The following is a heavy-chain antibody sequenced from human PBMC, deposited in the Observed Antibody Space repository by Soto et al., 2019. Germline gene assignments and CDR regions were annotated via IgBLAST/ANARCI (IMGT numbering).Heavy chain of an antibody. D-gene: IGHD1-26*01. V-gene: IGHV4-59*12. CDR3: VRVGVGIGNHFDS. CDR2: IHYSGRT. CDR1: NGSISGFY. J-gene: IGHJ4*02. Sequence: SETLSLTCSVSNGSISGFYWTWIRQPPGKILEWIGYIHYSGRTDYNPSLTSRATMSVDTSKNRFSLNLKSITAADTAVYYCVRVGVGIGNHFDSWGRGTLVTVSS.